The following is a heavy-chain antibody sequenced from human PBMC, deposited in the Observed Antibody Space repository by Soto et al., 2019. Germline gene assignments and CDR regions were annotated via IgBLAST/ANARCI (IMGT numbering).Heavy chain of an antibody. V-gene: IGHV2-5*01. J-gene: IGHJ6*02. CDR2: IYWNDDK. CDR1: GFSFSPSGVG. D-gene: IGHD2-2*01. CDR3: AHSSRYCTSTFCPYYYYFGMDV. Sequence: SGPTLVNPTQTLTLPCSFSGFSFSPSGVGVGWIRQPPGKALEWLAIIYWNDDKRYSPSLKSRLTITKDTSKNQVVLTMTNMDPVDTATYYCAHSSRYCTSTFCPYYYYFGMDVWGQGTTVTVSS.